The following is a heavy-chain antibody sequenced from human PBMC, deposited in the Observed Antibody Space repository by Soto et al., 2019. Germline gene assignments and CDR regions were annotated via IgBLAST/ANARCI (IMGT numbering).Heavy chain of an antibody. CDR1: GFSLSTSGVG. CDR2: IYWDDDK. J-gene: IGHJ4*02. CDR3: ARRRVPNFDY. Sequence: QITLKESGPTLVKPTQTLTLTCTFSGFSLSTSGVGVGWIRQPPGKALEWLALIYWDDDKRYSPSLKSRLTSTKDTSRNQVVLTMTTMAPVDTATYYCARRRVPNFDYWGQGTLVTVSS. V-gene: IGHV2-5*02. D-gene: IGHD3-3*01.